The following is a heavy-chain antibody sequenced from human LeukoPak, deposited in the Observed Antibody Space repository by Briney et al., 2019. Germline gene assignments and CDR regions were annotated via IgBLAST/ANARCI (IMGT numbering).Heavy chain of an antibody. CDR3: AKSKSPGYGYGYDAFDI. Sequence: ASVKVSCKASGGTFSSYAISWVRQAPGQGLEWMGGIIPIFGTANYAQKFQGRVTITADESTSTAYMELSSLRSEDTAVYYCAKSKSPGYGYGYDAFDIWGQGTMVTVSS. J-gene: IGHJ3*02. CDR2: IIPIFGTA. D-gene: IGHD5-18*01. V-gene: IGHV1-69*01. CDR1: GGTFSSYA.